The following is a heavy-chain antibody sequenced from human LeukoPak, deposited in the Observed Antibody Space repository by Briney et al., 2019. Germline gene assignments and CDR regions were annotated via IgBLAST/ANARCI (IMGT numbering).Heavy chain of an antibody. CDR3: ARGNPGAGIAAAGTLRLAFDI. V-gene: IGHV4-34*01. D-gene: IGHD6-13*01. CDR2: INHSGST. CDR1: GGSFSGYY. Sequence: PSETLSLTCAVYGGSFSGYYWSWIRQPPGKGLEWIGEINHSGSTNYNPSLKSRVTISVDTSKNQFSLKLSSVTAADTAVYYCARGNPGAGIAAAGTLRLAFDIWGQGTMVIVSS. J-gene: IGHJ3*02.